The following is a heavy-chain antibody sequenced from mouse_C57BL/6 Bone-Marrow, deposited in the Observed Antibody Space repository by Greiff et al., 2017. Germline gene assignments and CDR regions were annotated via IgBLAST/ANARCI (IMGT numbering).Heavy chain of an antibody. D-gene: IGHD2-4*01. J-gene: IGHJ4*01. V-gene: IGHV1-64*01. CDR3: ARSYDYNYYTMDY. CDR2: MHPNGGSP. CDR1: GYTFTNYW. Sequence: VKLQQPGAELVKPGASVKLSCKASGYTFTNYWMHWVKQRPGQGLEWIGMMHPNGGSPDYNEKFKSEATLSVDKSSRTTYMDLSSLTSEDSAVYYCARSYDYNYYTMDYWGQGTTVTVSS.